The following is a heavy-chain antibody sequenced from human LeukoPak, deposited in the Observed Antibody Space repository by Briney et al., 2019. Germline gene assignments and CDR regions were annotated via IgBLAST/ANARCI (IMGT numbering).Heavy chain of an antibody. CDR2: IYTSGST. CDR3: ARDPFDFWSGYYYYYYMDV. D-gene: IGHD3-3*01. J-gene: IGHJ6*03. V-gene: IGHV4-4*07. CDR1: GGSISSYS. Sequence: PLETLSLTCTVSGGSISSYSWSSIRQPAGKGLEWIGRIYTSGSTNYNPSLKSRVTISVDTFKNQFSLKLSSVTAADTAVYYCARDPFDFWSGYYYYYYMDVWGKGTTVTVSS.